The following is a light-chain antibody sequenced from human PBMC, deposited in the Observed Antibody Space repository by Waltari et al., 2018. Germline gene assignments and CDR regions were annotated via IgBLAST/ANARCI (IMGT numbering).Light chain of an antibody. CDR3: QSYDNNIVL. CDR1: SGDIVGDY. V-gene: IGLV6-57*03. J-gene: IGLJ2*01. Sequence: NFMLTQPHSVSESPGKTVTISCTRNSGDIVGDYVQWYQQPPGSVPTTVIYEDDQRPSGVPDRFSGSIDTSNSASLTISRLRTEDEADYYCQSYDNNIVLFGGGTKLTVL. CDR2: EDD.